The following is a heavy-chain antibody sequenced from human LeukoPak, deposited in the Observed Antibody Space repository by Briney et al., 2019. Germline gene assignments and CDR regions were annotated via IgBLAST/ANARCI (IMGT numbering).Heavy chain of an antibody. CDR2: IKEDGSEE. D-gene: IGHD2/OR15-2a*01. J-gene: IGHJ4*02. Sequence: GGSLRLSCAASGFNFGEFWMAWVRQTPGKGLEWVADIKEDGSEEFYVDSVKGRFTISRDNSKNSLDLQMNSLRPEDTAVYYCARDPFRDAPDYFDYWGQGTLVTVSS. CDR1: GFNFGEFW. CDR3: ARDPFRDAPDYFDY. V-gene: IGHV3-7*01.